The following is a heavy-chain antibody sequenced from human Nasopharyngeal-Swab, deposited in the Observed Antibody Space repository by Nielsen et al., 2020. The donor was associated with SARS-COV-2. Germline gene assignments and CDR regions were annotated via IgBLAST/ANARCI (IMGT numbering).Heavy chain of an antibody. D-gene: IGHD2-2*01. Sequence: ASVKVSCKASGYTFTKFDTRWVRHAPGQGLEWLGWISVKNGYTNYAAKFQGRVTMTTDTSTNTAYMELRSLRSADTAMYYCARVGLPDIVVVPAGDYWGQGTRVTVSS. CDR3: ARVGLPDIVVVPAGDY. CDR1: GYTFTKFD. J-gene: IGHJ4*02. V-gene: IGHV1-18*01. CDR2: ISVKNGYT.